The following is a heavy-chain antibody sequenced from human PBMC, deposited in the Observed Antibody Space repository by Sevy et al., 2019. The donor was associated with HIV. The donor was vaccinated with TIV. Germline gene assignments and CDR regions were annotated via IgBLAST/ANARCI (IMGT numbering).Heavy chain of an antibody. CDR2: IRSKAYGGTT. CDR3: TRERVDTYYYDSSGYFDAFDI. V-gene: IGHV3-49*03. D-gene: IGHD3-22*01. CDR1: GFTFGDYA. Sequence: GGSLRLSCTASGFTFGDYAMSWFHQAPGKGLEWVGFIRSKAYGGTTEYAASVKGRFTISRDDSKSIAYLQMNSLKTEDTAVYYCTRERVDTYYYDSSGYFDAFDIWGQGTMVTVSS. J-gene: IGHJ3*02.